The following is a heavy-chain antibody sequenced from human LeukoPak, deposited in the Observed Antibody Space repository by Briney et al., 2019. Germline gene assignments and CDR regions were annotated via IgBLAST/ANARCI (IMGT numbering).Heavy chain of an antibody. Sequence: GGSLRLSHSVWGLPYNSFLVLDLGPAPGKALEWVAVVLYDAIDKEYADSVKGRLNISRDNSKNTLYLQMNSLRTDDTAVYYCATDFYRTTPADYWRQGTLVTVSS. CDR3: ATDFYRTTPADY. D-gene: IGHD1/OR15-1a*01. CDR2: VLYDAIDK. CDR1: GLPYNSFL. J-gene: IGHJ4*02. V-gene: IGHV3-30*02.